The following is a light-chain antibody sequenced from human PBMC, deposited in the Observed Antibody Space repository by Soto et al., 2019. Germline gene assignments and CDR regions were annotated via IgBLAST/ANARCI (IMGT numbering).Light chain of an antibody. J-gene: IGKJ4*01. Sequence: DIQLTQSPSSLSPSVGDRVTITCRASQGISSYLAWYQQKPGKAPKXLIYAASTLQSGVPSRFSGNGSGTDCTLTISSLQPEDVETYYGQQLNSYPLTFGGGTKVDIK. V-gene: IGKV1-9*01. CDR2: AAS. CDR3: QQLNSYPLT. CDR1: QGISSY.